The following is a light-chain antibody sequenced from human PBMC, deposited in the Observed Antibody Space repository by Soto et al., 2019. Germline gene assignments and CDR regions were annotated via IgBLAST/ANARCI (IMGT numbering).Light chain of an antibody. V-gene: IGKV3-15*01. CDR3: QQYNDWPRT. J-gene: IGKJ1*01. Sequence: EIVMTQSPVTLSVSPGDTATLSCRASQSLRASLAWYQQKPGQAPRLLIYGASNRATGVPDRFSGSGSGTEFTLTISGLQSEDFALYYCQQYNDWPRTFGQGTKVDI. CDR2: GAS. CDR1: QSLRAS.